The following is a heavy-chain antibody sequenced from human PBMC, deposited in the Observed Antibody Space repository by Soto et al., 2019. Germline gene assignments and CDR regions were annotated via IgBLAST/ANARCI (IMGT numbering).Heavy chain of an antibody. J-gene: IGHJ3*01. CDR3: ARVKGIAAAGTGYDAFDL. V-gene: IGHV3-33*01. CDR2: IWYDGSNK. Sequence: QVQLVESGGGVVQPGRSLRLSCAASGFTFSSYGMHWVRQAPGKGLEWVAVIWYDGSNKYYADSVKGRFTISRDNSKNTLSLQMNSLRAEDTAVYYCARVKGIAAAGTGYDAFDLWGQGTMVTVSS. D-gene: IGHD6-13*01. CDR1: GFTFSSYG.